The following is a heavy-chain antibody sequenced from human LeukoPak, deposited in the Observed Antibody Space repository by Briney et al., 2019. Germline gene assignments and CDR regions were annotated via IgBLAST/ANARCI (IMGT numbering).Heavy chain of an antibody. CDR3: ARQRRWIQQI. CDR2: IYYSGTT. CDR1: GGSISSSDHY. V-gene: IGHV4-39*01. J-gene: IGHJ4*02. Sequence: SETLSLTCTVSGGSISSSDHYWGWIRQSPGMGLEWIGSIYYSGTTYYNPSLKSRVTISVDTSKNQFSLKLSSVTAADTSVYYCARQRRWIQQIWGQGTLVTVSS. D-gene: IGHD5-24*01.